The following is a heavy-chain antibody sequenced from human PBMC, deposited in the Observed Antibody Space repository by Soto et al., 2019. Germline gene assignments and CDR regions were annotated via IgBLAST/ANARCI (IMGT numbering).Heavy chain of an antibody. V-gene: IGHV1-69*13. CDR1: GGTFSSYA. CDR3: ARGREKQWLASALDY. D-gene: IGHD6-19*01. Sequence: ASVKVSCKASGGTFSSYAISWVRQAPGQGLEWMGGIIPIFGTANYAQKFQGRVTITADESPSTAYMELSSLRSEDTAVYYCARGREKQWLASALDYWGQGTLVTVSS. CDR2: IIPIFGTA. J-gene: IGHJ4*02.